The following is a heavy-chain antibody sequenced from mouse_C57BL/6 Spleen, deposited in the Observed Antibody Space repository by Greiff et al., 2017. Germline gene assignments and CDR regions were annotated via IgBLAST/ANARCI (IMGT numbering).Heavy chain of an antibody. CDR2: IHPNSGST. CDR1: GYTFTSYW. D-gene: IGHD2-2*01. CDR3: ISTMVSWFAY. Sequence: QVQLQQPGAELVKPGASVKLSCKASGYTFTSYWMHWVKQRPGQGLEWIGMIHPNSGSTNYNEKFKSKATLTVDKSSSTAYMQLSSLTSEDSAVYYCISTMVSWFAYWGQGTLVTVSA. V-gene: IGHV1-64*01. J-gene: IGHJ3*01.